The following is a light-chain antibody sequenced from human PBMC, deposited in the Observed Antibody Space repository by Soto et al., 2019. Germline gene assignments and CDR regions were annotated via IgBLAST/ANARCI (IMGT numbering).Light chain of an antibody. CDR3: QQSYSTPSIT. V-gene: IGKV1-39*01. CDR1: QSISTY. CDR2: AAS. J-gene: IGKJ5*01. Sequence: DIQMTQSPSSLSASVGDRVTVTCRASQSISTYLSWYQQKPGKAPELLIYAASRLQSGVPPRFTVSGSGTDFTLTISSLQPEDFATYYCQQSYSTPSITFGQGTRLDIK.